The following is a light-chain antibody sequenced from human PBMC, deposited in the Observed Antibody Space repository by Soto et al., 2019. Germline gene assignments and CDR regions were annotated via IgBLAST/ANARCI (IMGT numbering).Light chain of an antibody. CDR2: DNS. CDR3: GTWDNSLSTGV. CDR1: SSNIGNNY. Sequence: QSVLTLPPSVSAAPGQKVTISCSGSSSNIGNNYVSWYQQLPGTAPKLLIYDNSERPSGIPDRFSGSKSGTSATLGITGLQTGDEADYYCGTWDNSLSTGVFGGGTKLTVL. V-gene: IGLV1-51*01. J-gene: IGLJ3*02.